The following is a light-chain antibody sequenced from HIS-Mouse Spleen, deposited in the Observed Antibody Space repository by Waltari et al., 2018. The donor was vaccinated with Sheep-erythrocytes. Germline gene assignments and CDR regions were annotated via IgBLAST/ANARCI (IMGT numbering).Light chain of an antibody. CDR3: KQSYSTPYT. CDR1: QSISSH. J-gene: IGKJ2*01. Sequence: DIQMTQSPSSLSASVGDRVTITCRASQSISSHLNLDQQKPGKAPKLLIYAGSSLQSRVPSRFGGSGSGTDFTLTISSLQPEDFETSDCKQSYSTPYTFGKGTKVEIK. CDR2: AGS. V-gene: IGKV1-39*01.